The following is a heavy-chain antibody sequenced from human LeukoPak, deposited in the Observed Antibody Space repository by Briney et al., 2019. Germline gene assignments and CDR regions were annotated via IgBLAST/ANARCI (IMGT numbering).Heavy chain of an antibody. J-gene: IGHJ4*02. CDR1: GFTVSSNY. CDR2: IYSGGST. CDR3: ARVMSGSYRSFDY. D-gene: IGHD1-26*01. Sequence: TGGSLRLSCAASGFTVSSNYMSWVRQAPGKGLEWVSVIYSGGSTYYADSVKGRFTISRDNAKNSLYLQMNSLRAEDTAVYYCARVMSGSYRSFDYWGQGTLVTVSS. V-gene: IGHV3-53*01.